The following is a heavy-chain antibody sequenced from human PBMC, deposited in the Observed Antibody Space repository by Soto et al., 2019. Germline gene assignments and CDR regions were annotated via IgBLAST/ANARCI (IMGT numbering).Heavy chain of an antibody. CDR2: IIPIFGTA. Sequence: GASVKVSCKASGGTFSSYAISWVRQAPGQGLEWMGGIIPIFGTANYAQKFQGRVTITADESTSTAYMELSSLRSEDTAVYYCARDAIAAARKEKINEGGAFDIWGQGTMVTVSS. CDR1: GGTFSSYA. D-gene: IGHD6-13*01. CDR3: ARDAIAAARKEKINEGGAFDI. J-gene: IGHJ3*02. V-gene: IGHV1-69*13.